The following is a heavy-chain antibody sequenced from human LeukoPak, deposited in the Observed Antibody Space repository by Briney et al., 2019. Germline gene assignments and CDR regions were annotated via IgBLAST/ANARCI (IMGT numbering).Heavy chain of an antibody. D-gene: IGHD2-15*01. CDR1: GYTFTSYA. Sequence: ASVKVSCKASGYTFTSYAMHWVRQAPGQRLEWMGWINPNSGGTNYAQKFQGWVTMTRDTSISTAYMELSRLRSDDTAVYYCARAGYCSGGSCYSDAFDIWGQGTMVTVSS. J-gene: IGHJ3*02. CDR2: INPNSGGT. V-gene: IGHV1-2*04. CDR3: ARAGYCSGGSCYSDAFDI.